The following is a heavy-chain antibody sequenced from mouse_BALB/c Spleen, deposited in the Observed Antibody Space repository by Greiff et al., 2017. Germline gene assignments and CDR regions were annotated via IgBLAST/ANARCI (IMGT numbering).Heavy chain of an antibody. CDR1: GYAFSSYW. CDR3: ARCGYSPYYAMDY. CDR2: IYPGDGDT. D-gene: IGHD2-3*01. J-gene: IGHJ4*01. V-gene: IGHV1-80*01. Sequence: QVQLKQSGAELVRPGSSVKISCKASGYAFSSYWMNWVKQRPGQGLEWIGQIYPGDGDTNYNGKFKGKATLTADKSSSTAYMQLSSLTSEASAVYFGARCGYSPYYAMDYWGQGTSVTVSS.